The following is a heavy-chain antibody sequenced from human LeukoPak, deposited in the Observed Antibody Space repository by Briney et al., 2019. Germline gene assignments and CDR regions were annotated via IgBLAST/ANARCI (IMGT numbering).Heavy chain of an antibody. J-gene: IGHJ4*02. CDR1: GFTSSNAW. CDR2: IKSRTDGGTI. D-gene: IGHD3-10*01. Sequence: GGSLRLSCAASGFTSSNAWMSWVRQAPGKGLEWVGRIKSRTDGGTIDYAAPVKGRFTISRDDSKNTLYLQMNSLKTEDTAVYYCTAYGSGSPVYWGQGTLVTVSS. V-gene: IGHV3-15*01. CDR3: TAYGSGSPVY.